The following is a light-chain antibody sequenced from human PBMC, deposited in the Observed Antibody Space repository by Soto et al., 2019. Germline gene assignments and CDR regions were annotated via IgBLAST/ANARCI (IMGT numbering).Light chain of an antibody. Sequence: QTVVTQEPSSSVSPGGTVTLTCGLSSGSVSTNYYPSWYQQTPGQAPRTLIYSTNVRSSGVPDRFSGSILGNKAALTITGAQSDDECDYYCVLYMGSGISVFGGGTQLTVL. V-gene: IGLV8-61*01. CDR2: STN. J-gene: IGLJ2*01. CDR1: SGSVSTNYY. CDR3: VLYMGSGISV.